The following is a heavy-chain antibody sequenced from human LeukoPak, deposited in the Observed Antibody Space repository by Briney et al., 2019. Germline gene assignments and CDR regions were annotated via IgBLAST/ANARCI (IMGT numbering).Heavy chain of an antibody. CDR1: GFTFSTYT. J-gene: IGHJ4*02. CDR2: VGQDGRST. Sequence: PGGSLRLSCAASGFTFSTYTMNWVRQAPGEGLQWVSGVGQDGRSTHYADSVKGRFTISRDNAKTSLFLQMNSLRIDDTAMYYCTRTVNSASDFWGQGTLVTVSS. D-gene: IGHD4-23*01. V-gene: IGHV3-23*01. CDR3: TRTVNSASDF.